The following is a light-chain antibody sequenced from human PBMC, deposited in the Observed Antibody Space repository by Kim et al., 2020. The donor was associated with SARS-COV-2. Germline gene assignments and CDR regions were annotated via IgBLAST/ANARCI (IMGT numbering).Light chain of an antibody. CDR3: ATWDDSLKGAV. V-gene: IGLV1-44*01. J-gene: IGLJ2*01. CDR2: TNS. CDR1: NSNIGSNA. Sequence: QSVLTQPPSASGTPGQRVTISCSGSNSNIGSNAVNWYLQLPGATPRLLIYTNSQRPSGVPDRFSGSKSGTSASLAISGLQSDDEADYYCATWDDSLKGAVFGGGTQLTVL.